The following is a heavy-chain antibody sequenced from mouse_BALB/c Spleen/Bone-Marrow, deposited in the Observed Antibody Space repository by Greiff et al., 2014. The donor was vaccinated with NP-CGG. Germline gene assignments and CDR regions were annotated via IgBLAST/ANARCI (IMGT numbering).Heavy chain of an antibody. CDR3: ANYYYGSHFDY. D-gene: IGHD1-1*01. CDR1: GFNIKDTY. CDR2: IDPANGNT. Sequence: DVHLVESGAALVKPGALVKLSCTASGFNIKDTYMHWVKQRPEQGLEWIGRIDPANGNTKYDPKFQGKATITADTSSNTAYLQLSSLTSEDTAVYYCANYYYGSHFDYWGQGTTLTVSS. J-gene: IGHJ2*01. V-gene: IGHV14-3*02.